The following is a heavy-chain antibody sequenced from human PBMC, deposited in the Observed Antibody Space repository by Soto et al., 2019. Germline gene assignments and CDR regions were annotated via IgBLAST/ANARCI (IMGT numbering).Heavy chain of an antibody. J-gene: IGHJ6*02. CDR3: ARGGSGSYPLHYYYYGMDV. Sequence: QVQLQESGPGLVKPSETLSLTCTVSGGSISSYYWSWIRQPPGKGLEWIGYIYYSGSTNYNPSLKSRVTISVDTSKNQFSLKLSSVPAADTAVYYCARGGSGSYPLHYYYYGMDVWGQGTTVTVSS. D-gene: IGHD3-10*01. CDR1: GGSISSYY. CDR2: IYYSGST. V-gene: IGHV4-59*01.